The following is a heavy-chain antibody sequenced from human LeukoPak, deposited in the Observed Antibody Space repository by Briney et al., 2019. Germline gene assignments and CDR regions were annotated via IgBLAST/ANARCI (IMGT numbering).Heavy chain of an antibody. CDR2: ISSSSSYI. V-gene: IGHV3-21*01. CDR3: ARPSNEGQWLVGQGVDY. J-gene: IGHJ4*02. D-gene: IGHD6-19*01. CDR1: GFTFNRYS. Sequence: GGSLRLSCAASGFTFNRYSMNWVRQAPGRGLEWVSSISSSSSYIYYADSVKGRFTISRDNAKKSMYLEMNSLRAEDTAVYYCARPSNEGQWLVGQGVDYWGQGTLVTVSS.